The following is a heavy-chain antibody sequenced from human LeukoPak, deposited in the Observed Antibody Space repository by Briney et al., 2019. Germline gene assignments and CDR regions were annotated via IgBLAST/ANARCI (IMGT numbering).Heavy chain of an antibody. CDR3: ASATYSYGIRPNWYFDL. D-gene: IGHD5-18*01. J-gene: IGHJ2*01. V-gene: IGHV4-31*03. CDR1: GGSISSGGYY. Sequence: MPSQTLSLTCTVSGGSISSGGYYWSWIRQHPGKGLEWIGYIYYSGSTYYNPSLKSRVTISVDTSKNQFSLKLSSVTAADTAVYYCASATYSYGIRPNWYFDLWGRGTLVTVSS. CDR2: IYYSGST.